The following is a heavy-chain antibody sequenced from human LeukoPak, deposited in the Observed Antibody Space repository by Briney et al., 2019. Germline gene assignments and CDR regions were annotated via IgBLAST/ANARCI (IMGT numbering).Heavy chain of an antibody. Sequence: PGGSLGLSCAASGLSFRDQYFDWVRQAPGKGLEWVGRSKSKANSYSTDYAASVQGRFSISTDESSNSLYLQMNSLKTEDTALYYCVRRNFVAFDIWGQGTMVTVSS. J-gene: IGHJ3*02. V-gene: IGHV3-72*01. CDR1: GLSFRDQY. CDR2: SKSKANSYST. CDR3: VRRNFVAFDI.